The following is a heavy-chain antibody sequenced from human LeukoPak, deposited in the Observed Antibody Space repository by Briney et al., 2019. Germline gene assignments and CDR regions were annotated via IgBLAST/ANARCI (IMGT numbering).Heavy chain of an antibody. CDR3: ARDEEGRDGYNSFDY. Sequence: GASVKVSCKGSGYTLSNHAFSWVRQAPGQGLEWMGGIIPIFGTANYAQKFQGRVTITADESTSTAYMELSSLRSEDTAVYYCARDEEGRDGYNSFDYWGQGTLVTVSS. CDR2: IIPIFGTA. J-gene: IGHJ4*02. V-gene: IGHV1-69*13. CDR1: GYTLSNHA. D-gene: IGHD5-24*01.